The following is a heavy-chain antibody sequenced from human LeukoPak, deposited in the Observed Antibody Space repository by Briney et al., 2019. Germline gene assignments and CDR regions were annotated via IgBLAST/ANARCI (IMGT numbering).Heavy chain of an antibody. CDR1: GFTFSSYA. V-gene: IGHV3-23*01. Sequence: GGSLRLSCAASGFTFSSYAMSWVRQAPGKGLEWVSAISGSGGSTYYADSVKGRFTISRDDSKNTLYLQINSLRAEDTAVYYCAKAAHRIAAETNFDYWGQGALVTVSS. CDR2: ISGSGGST. J-gene: IGHJ4*02. CDR3: AKAAHRIAAETNFDY. D-gene: IGHD6-13*01.